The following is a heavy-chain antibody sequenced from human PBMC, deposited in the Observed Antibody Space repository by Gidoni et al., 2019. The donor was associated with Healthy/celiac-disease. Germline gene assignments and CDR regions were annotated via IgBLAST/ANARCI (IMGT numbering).Heavy chain of an antibody. CDR1: GGTFSSSP. CDR3: AGLGYCSSTSCYRGVGDYGVGYFDL. J-gene: IGHJ2*01. Sequence: QVQLVQSGAEVKKPGSSMKVSCKASGGTFSSSPISWVRPAPGQGLAWMGGIIPILGTANYAQKGQGRGTMTADEATRTADMEQSSLRSEDTAVYYCAGLGYCSSTSCYRGVGDYGVGYFDLWGRGTLVTVSS. V-gene: IGHV1-69*01. D-gene: IGHD2-2*02. CDR2: IIPILGTA.